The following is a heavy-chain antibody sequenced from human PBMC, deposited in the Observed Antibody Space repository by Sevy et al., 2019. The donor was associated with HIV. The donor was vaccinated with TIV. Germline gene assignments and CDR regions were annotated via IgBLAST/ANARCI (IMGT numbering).Heavy chain of an antibody. CDR2: ITPNSGDT. J-gene: IGHJ4*02. CDR1: GYAFTGYY. CDR3: ARDGARRFFFDY. D-gene: IGHD6-6*01. V-gene: IGHV1-2*02. Sequence: ASVKVSCKASGYAFTGYYMHWVRQAPGQGLEWMGWITPNSGDTNYAQKFQGRVTMTRDTSISTAYMELSRLRSDDTAVYYCARDGARRFFFDYWGQRTLVTVSS.